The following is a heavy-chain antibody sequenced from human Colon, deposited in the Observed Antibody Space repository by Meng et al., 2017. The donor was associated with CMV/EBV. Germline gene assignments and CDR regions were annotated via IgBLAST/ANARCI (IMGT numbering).Heavy chain of an antibody. CDR1: GFTFSACG. D-gene: IGHD3-22*01. CDR3: ARDPEFYYDGGSFYFDL. V-gene: IGHV3-30*19. CDR2: ISYDGSNT. J-gene: IGHJ4*02. Sequence: GESLKISCAASGFTFSACGMHWVRQAPGKGLEWVAIISYDGSNTYYGDSVKGRFTISRDNSKPTVFLQMDSLRTEDTAVYYCARDPEFYYDGGSFYFDLWGQGTLVTVSS.